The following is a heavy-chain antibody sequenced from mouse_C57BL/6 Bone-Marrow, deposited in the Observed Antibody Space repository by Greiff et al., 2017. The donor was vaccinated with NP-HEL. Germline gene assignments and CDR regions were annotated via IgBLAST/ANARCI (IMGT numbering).Heavy chain of an antibody. CDR1: GFTFSDYY. CDR3: ARQEGGGGYALLGD. CDR2: ISNGGGST. D-gene: IGHD2-2*01. J-gene: IGHJ2*01. V-gene: IGHV5-12*01. Sequence: EVQLVESGGGLVQPGGSLKLSCAASGFTFSDYYMYWVRQTPEKSLEWVAYISNGGGSTYYPATVKGRFTITRDTATNTLYLQMIRLKSEDTAMYYCARQEGGGGYALLGDWGQGTTLTVSS.